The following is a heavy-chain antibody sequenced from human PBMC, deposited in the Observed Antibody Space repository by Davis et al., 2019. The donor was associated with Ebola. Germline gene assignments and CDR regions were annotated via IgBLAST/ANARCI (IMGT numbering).Heavy chain of an antibody. J-gene: IGHJ4*02. D-gene: IGHD3-9*01. Sequence: PSETLSLTCTVSGGSISSSSYYWGWIRQPPGKGLEWIGSIYYSGSTYYNPSLKSRVTISVDTSKNQFSLKLSSVTAADTAVYYCATEDPPDWLFDYWGQGTLVTVSS. CDR1: GGSISSSSYY. CDR3: ATEDPPDWLFDY. CDR2: IYYSGST. V-gene: IGHV4-39*01.